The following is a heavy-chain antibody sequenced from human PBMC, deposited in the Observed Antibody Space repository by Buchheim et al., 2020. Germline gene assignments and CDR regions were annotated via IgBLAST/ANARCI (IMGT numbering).Heavy chain of an antibody. CDR3: ARIGAAGRRGFDY. Sequence: QVQLQQWGAGLLKPSETLSLTCAVYGGSFSGYYWSWIRQPPGKGLEWIGEINHSGSTNYNPSLKSRVNISVDTSKKPFSLKLSSVTAADTAVYYCARIGAAGRRGFDYWGQGTL. CDR2: INHSGST. D-gene: IGHD6-13*01. V-gene: IGHV4-34*01. J-gene: IGHJ4*02. CDR1: GGSFSGYY.